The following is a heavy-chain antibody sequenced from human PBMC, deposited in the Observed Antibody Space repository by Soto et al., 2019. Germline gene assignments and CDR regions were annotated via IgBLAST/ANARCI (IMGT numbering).Heavy chain of an antibody. V-gene: IGHV1-18*01. Sequence: ASVNVSCKASGYTFTSYGISWVRQAPGQGLEWMGWISAYNGNTNYAQKLQGRVTMTTDTSTSTAYMELRSLRSDDTAVYYCARDFGNVLRFLEWLFRVQAYGMDVWGQGTTVTVSS. D-gene: IGHD3-3*01. CDR1: GYTFTSYG. J-gene: IGHJ6*02. CDR3: ARDFGNVLRFLEWLFRVQAYGMDV. CDR2: ISAYNGNT.